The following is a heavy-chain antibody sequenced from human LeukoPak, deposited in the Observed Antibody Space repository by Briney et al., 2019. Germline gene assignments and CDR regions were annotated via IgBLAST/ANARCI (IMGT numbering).Heavy chain of an antibody. Sequence: TSETLSLTCTVSGVSISSSNSYWGWIRQPPGKGLEWIGSIYYSGSTYYNPSLKSRVTISVDTSKNQFSLKLSSVTAADTAVYYCAREPTIFGVVIPPHCDYWGQGTLVTVSS. CDR3: AREPTIFGVVIPPHCDY. CDR2: IYYSGST. CDR1: GVSISSSNSY. V-gene: IGHV4-39*07. J-gene: IGHJ4*02. D-gene: IGHD3-3*01.